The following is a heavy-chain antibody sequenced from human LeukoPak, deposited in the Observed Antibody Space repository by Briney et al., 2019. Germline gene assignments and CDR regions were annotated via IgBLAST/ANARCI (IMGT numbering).Heavy chain of an antibody. CDR3: ARGQPWEGMDV. D-gene: IGHD1-26*01. V-gene: IGHV3-64*01. CDR1: GFTFSSYA. J-gene: IGHJ6*02. Sequence: GGSLRLSCAASGFTFSSYAMHWVRQAPGKGLEYVSAISSNGGSTYYANSVKGRFTISRDNSKNTLYLQMGSLRAEDMAVYYCARGQPWEGMDVWGQGTTVTVSS. CDR2: ISSNGGST.